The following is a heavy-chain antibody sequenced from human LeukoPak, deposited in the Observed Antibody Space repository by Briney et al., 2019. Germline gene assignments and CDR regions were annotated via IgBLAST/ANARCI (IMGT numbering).Heavy chain of an antibody. D-gene: IGHD2-21*02. CDR3: ARGHNSRAGVTDCCPLDY. Sequence: GGSLRLSCAATGFTFRSYAMNWVRQAPGKGLEWVSGIGGSGGRTYYADSVTGRFTISRDNSKNTLYLQMNSLRAEDTATYFCARGHNSRAGVTDCCPLDYWGQGTLVTVSS. CDR2: IGGSGGRT. V-gene: IGHV3-23*01. J-gene: IGHJ4*02. CDR1: GFTFRSYA.